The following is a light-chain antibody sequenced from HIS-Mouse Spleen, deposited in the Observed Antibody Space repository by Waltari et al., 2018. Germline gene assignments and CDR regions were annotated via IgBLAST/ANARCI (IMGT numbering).Light chain of an antibody. V-gene: IGLV3-10*01. CDR3: YSTDSSGNHRV. Sequence: SYELIQPPSVSVSPGQTARITCSGDAFPKKYAYWYQQKSGQAPVLVIYEDSKRPSGIPGRFSGSSSGTMATLTISGAQVEDEADYYCYSTDSSGNHRVFGGGTKLTVL. CDR2: EDS. CDR1: AFPKKY. J-gene: IGLJ2*01.